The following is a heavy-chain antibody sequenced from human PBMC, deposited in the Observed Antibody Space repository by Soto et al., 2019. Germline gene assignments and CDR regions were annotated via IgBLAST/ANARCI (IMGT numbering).Heavy chain of an antibody. CDR1: GFSLSTRGVG. CDR2: IFWDDDK. V-gene: IGHV2-5*02. J-gene: IGHJ4*02. Sequence: QITLKESGPTLVKPTQTLTLTCSFSGFSLSTRGVGVGWIRQPPGKALEWLALIFWDDDKWYSPSLRSTLTITEDTSKNQVLLIMTNMDPVDTATYYCAHRSRGYAYYFDQWGQGTLVTVSS. D-gene: IGHD5-12*01. CDR3: AHRSRGYAYYFDQ.